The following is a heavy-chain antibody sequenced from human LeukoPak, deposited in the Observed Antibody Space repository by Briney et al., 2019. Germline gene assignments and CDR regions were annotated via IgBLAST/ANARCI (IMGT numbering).Heavy chain of an antibody. Sequence: SETLSLTCTVSGGSVNTYYRSWIRQPPGKGLEWIGYVYKDGDTNSNPSLKSRVTILVDTSKNQFSLKPSSVTAADTAVYYCARGSFNILTGYDPRPDYWGQGTLVLVSS. CDR1: GGSVNTYY. CDR3: ARGSFNILTGYDPRPDY. V-gene: IGHV4-59*02. D-gene: IGHD3-9*01. CDR2: VYKDGDT. J-gene: IGHJ4*02.